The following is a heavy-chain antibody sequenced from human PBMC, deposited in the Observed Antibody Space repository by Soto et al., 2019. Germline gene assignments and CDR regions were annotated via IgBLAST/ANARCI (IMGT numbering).Heavy chain of an antibody. J-gene: IGHJ5*02. CDR3: ATLRPPIYYGSGSYHGWFDP. CDR1: GGTMGTYY. Sequence: PENFSLRYSGSGGTMGTYYWSGFRQPPGKGLEWIGYIYYSGTTNYNPSLKSRVTISVDKSKNHFSLKLCSVTAADTAVYYCATLRPPIYYGSGSYHGWFDPWGQGTLVTVSS. CDR2: IYYSGTT. V-gene: IGHV4-59*08. D-gene: IGHD3-10*01.